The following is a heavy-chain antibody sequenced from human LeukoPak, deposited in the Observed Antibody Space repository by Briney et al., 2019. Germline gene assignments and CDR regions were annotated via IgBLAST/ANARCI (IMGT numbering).Heavy chain of an antibody. J-gene: IGHJ4*01. CDR3: ARDGTAPGLYFDL. D-gene: IGHD6-13*01. Sequence: GGSLRLSCAISGFTFTDYWMNWVRQAPGKGLEWVASIRQDGGGKYYLDSVKGRFTISRDNTKDSLYLQLSALRAEDTAVYYCARDGTAPGLYFDLWGQGTLVTVS. V-gene: IGHV3-7*01. CDR2: IRQDGGGK. CDR1: GFTFTDYW.